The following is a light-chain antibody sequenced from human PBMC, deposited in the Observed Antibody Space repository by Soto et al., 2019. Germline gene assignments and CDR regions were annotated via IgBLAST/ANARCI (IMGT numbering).Light chain of an antibody. CDR1: SSDVGDYDY. CDR3: SSYAGSNLVI. Sequence: QSVLTQPPSASGSPGQSVTISCTGTSSDVGDYDYVSWYQQHPGKAPKLMIYEVVKRPSGVPDRFSGSKSGNTASLTVSGLQAEDEADYYCSSYAGSNLVIFGGGTKVTVL. CDR2: EVV. J-gene: IGLJ2*01. V-gene: IGLV2-8*01.